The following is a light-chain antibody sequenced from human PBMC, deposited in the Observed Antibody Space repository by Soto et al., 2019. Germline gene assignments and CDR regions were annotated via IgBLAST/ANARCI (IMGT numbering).Light chain of an antibody. J-gene: IGKJ1*01. CDR3: QQYDTYWT. CDR2: DVS. Sequence: DIEITQSPSSLSASVGDRVTITYRASQSISRWLAWYQQKSGKAPKLLIYDVSSLESGVPSRFSGRGSGTEFTLTISSLQPDDFATYYCQQYDTYWTFGQGTKVDIK. CDR1: QSISRW. V-gene: IGKV1-5*01.